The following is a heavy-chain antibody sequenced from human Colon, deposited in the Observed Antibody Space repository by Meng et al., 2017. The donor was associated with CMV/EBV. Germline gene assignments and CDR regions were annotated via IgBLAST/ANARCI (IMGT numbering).Heavy chain of an antibody. CDR3: ATEIRTLTAAGVAGDP. J-gene: IGHJ5*02. CDR1: SNRSSTYY. D-gene: IGHD2-21*02. Sequence: SNRSSTYYWGWIRQPPGKGLEWIGTVYYNDATQYNPSLKSRVTVSVDRSRNQFSLKMNSVTAADTAVYYCATEIRTLTAAGVAGDPWGQGILVTVSS. CDR2: VYYNDAT. V-gene: IGHV4-39*07.